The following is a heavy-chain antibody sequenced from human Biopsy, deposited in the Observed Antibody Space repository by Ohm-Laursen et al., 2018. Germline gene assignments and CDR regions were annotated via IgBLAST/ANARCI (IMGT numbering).Heavy chain of an antibody. CDR3: ARWETTLGRSLGS. Sequence: SVKVSCKSSGYTFTSHDINWVRQATGQGLEWMGWMSPNTGNTVYAQRFQDRVTMTSDTSTGTAYMELTSLTSDDTAVYFCARWETTLGRSLGSWGQGTLVAVSS. D-gene: IGHD1-26*01. V-gene: IGHV1-8*01. J-gene: IGHJ4*02. CDR2: MSPNTGNT. CDR1: GYTFTSHD.